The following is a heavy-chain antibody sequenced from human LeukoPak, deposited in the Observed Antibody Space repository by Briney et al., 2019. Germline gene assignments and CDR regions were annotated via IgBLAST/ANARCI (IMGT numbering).Heavy chain of an antibody. CDR3: ARDRRYSYSSIGPHYFDY. Sequence: PGGSLRLSCAASGFTFSDYYMSWIRQAPGKGLEWVSYISSSGNTIYYADSVKGRFTISRDNAKNSLYLQMSSLGAEDTAVYYCARDRRYSYSSIGPHYFDYWGQGALVTVSS. V-gene: IGHV3-11*04. CDR2: ISSSGNTI. CDR1: GFTFSDYY. D-gene: IGHD5-18*01. J-gene: IGHJ4*02.